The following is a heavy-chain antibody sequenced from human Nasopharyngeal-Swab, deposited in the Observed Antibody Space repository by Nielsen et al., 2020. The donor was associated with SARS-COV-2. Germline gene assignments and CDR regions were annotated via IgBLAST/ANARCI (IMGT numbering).Heavy chain of an antibody. CDR1: GFTFGDYA. D-gene: IGHD4-11*01. CDR3: TRGGTTVTPGYYYYGMDV. Sequence: GESLKISCTASGFTFGDYAMSWFRQAPGKGLEWVGFIRSKAYGGTTEYAASVKGRLAISRDDSKSIAYLQMNSLKTEDTAVYYCTRGGTTVTPGYYYYGMDVWGQGTTVTVSS. CDR2: IRSKAYGGTT. V-gene: IGHV3-49*03. J-gene: IGHJ6*02.